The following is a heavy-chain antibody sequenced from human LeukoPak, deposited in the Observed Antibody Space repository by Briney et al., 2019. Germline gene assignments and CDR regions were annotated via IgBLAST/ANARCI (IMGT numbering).Heavy chain of an antibody. V-gene: IGHV4-39*07. CDR2: IYYSGST. Sequence: SETLSLTCGVSGGSISSSTYYWGWIRQPPGKGLEWIGSIYYSGSTYYNPSLKSRVTISLDTSKNQFSLKLTSVTAADTAVYYCARVRGAWGAYNWFDPWGQGTLVTVSS. D-gene: IGHD3-16*01. CDR1: GGSISSSTYY. J-gene: IGHJ5*02. CDR3: ARVRGAWGAYNWFDP.